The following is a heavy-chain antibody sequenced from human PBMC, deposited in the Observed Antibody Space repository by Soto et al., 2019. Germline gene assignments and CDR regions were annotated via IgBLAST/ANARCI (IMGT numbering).Heavy chain of an antibody. D-gene: IGHD3-10*01. V-gene: IGHV3-21*01. Sequence: GGSLRLSCAASGFTFSSYSMNWVRQAPGKGLEWVSSISSSSSYIYYADSVKGRFTISRDNAKNSLYLQMNSLRAEDTAVYYCARDVPLWFGNGMDVWGQGTTVTVSS. CDR1: GFTFSSYS. CDR2: ISSSSSYI. J-gene: IGHJ6*02. CDR3: ARDVPLWFGNGMDV.